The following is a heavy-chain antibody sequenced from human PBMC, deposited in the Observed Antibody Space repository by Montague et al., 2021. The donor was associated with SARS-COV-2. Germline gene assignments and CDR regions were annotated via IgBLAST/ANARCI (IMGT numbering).Heavy chain of an antibody. J-gene: IGHJ4*02. CDR2: IYYSGST. CDR3: ARKSRVCSNALFYAFDY. Sequence: SETLSLTCTVSGGSISSSSYYWGWIRQPPGKGLEWIGNIYYSGSTYYNSSLQSRVTISVDTSKNQFSLRLRSVTAADTSVYYCARKSRVCSNALFYAFDYWGQGTLVTVSS. V-gene: IGHV4-39*01. D-gene: IGHD2-8*01. CDR1: GGSISSSSYY.